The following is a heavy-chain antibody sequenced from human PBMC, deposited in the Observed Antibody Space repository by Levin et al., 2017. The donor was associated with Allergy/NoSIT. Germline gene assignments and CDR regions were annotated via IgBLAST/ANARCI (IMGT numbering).Heavy chain of an antibody. V-gene: IGHV1-58*01. CDR2: IVVGSGAT. CDR3: AAAPRYDFSSYYPYYFDY. Sequence: SVKVSCKASGFTFTNSAVQWVRQARGQRLEWIGWIVVGSGATNKAQKFQERVTITRDMSTTTAYMELSDLRSEDTAVYYCAAAPRYDFSSYYPYYFDYWGQGTLVTVSS. CDR1: GFTFTNSA. J-gene: IGHJ4*02. D-gene: IGHD3-22*01.